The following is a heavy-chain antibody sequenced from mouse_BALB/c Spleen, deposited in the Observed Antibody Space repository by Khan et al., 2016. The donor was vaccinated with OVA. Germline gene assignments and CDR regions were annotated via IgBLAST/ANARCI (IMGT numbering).Heavy chain of an antibody. V-gene: IGHV2-6-1*01. Sequence: QVQLKQSGPGLVAPSQSLYITCTISGFSLTNYGIHWVRQPPGKGLEWLVVIWSDGSTIYNSALKSRLTISKDNSKSQVFLKMNSLQTDDTAMDFCAIQPYYHDNIMDYWGQGTSVTVSS. D-gene: IGHD2-10*01. CDR3: AIQPYYHDNIMDY. J-gene: IGHJ4*01. CDR1: GFSLTNYG. CDR2: IWSDGST.